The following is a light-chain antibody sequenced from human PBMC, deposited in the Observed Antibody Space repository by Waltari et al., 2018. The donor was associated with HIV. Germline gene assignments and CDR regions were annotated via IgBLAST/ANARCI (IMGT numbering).Light chain of an antibody. CDR2: KND. J-gene: IGLJ1*01. CDR3: AAWDDRLSGRV. V-gene: IGLV1-47*01. Sequence: QSVLTQPPSASGPPGQRVPFSSSGRSSNTAFNYAYWYQQVPGTAPKLLIYKNDQWPSGVPDRFSASKSGTSASLVISGLRSEDEADYYCAAWDDRLSGRVFGTGTRVTVL. CDR1: SSNTAFNY.